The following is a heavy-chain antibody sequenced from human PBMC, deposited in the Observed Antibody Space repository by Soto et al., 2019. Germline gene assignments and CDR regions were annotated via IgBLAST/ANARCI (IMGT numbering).Heavy chain of an antibody. CDR2: FDPEDGET. V-gene: IGHV1-24*01. D-gene: IGHD3-10*01. CDR3: ATDFSWFGPRGEHAFDI. Sequence: ASVKVSCKGSGYTLTELSMHWVRQAPGKGLEWMGGFDPEDGETIYAQKFQGRVTMTEDTSTDTAYMELSSLRSEDTAVYYCATDFSWFGPRGEHAFDIWGQGTMVTVSS. J-gene: IGHJ3*02. CDR1: GYTLTELS.